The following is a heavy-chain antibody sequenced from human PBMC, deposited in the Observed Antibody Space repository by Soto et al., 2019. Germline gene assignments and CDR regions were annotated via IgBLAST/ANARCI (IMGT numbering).Heavy chain of an antibody. CDR2: ISSSGTTI. Sequence: GGSLRLSCAASGFTFSSYEVSWVRQAPGKGLEWISYISSSGTTIYYADSVKGRFTISRDNAKNSLHLQMNSLRAEDTAVYYCARGAQGSYYYGSGRYYKNAEVRHYFDHWGQGTLVTVSS. J-gene: IGHJ4*02. D-gene: IGHD3-10*01. CDR1: GFTFSSYE. V-gene: IGHV3-48*03. CDR3: ARGAQGSYYYGSGRYYKNAEVRHYFDH.